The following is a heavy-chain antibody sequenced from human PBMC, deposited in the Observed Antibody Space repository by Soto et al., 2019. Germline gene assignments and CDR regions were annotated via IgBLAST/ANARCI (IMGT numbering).Heavy chain of an antibody. CDR2: INAGNGNT. J-gene: IGHJ4*02. V-gene: IGHV1-3*01. CDR3: ARAHCSSTSCYFNDFWSGYTFDY. CDR1: GYTFTSYA. D-gene: IGHD2-2*01. Sequence: QVQLVQSGAEVKKPGASVKVSCKASGYTFTSYAMHWVRQAPGQRLEWMGWINAGNGNTKYSQKFQGRVTITRDTSASTAYMELSSLRSEDTAVYYCARAHCSSTSCYFNDFWSGYTFDYWGQGTLVTVSS.